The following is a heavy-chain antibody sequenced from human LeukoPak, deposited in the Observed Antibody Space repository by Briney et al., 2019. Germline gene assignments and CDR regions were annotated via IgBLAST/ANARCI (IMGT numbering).Heavy chain of an antibody. D-gene: IGHD2-2*02. Sequence: ASVKVSCKVSGYTLTELSMHWVRQAPGKGLEWMGGFDPEDGETIYAQKFQGRVTMTEDTSTDTAYMELSSLRSEDTAVYYCALLDCSSTSCYRGDLVYWGQGTLVTVSS. CDR3: ALLDCSSTSCYRGDLVY. J-gene: IGHJ4*02. CDR2: FDPEDGET. CDR1: GYTLTELS. V-gene: IGHV1-24*01.